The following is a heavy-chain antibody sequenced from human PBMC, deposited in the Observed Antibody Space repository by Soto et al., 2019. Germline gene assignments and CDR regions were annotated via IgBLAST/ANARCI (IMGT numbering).Heavy chain of an antibody. D-gene: IGHD5-18*01. J-gene: IGHJ4*02. CDR2: IYYSGST. CDR3: AGNSYGYTFYEY. Sequence: SETLSLTCTVSGGSISSGDYYWSWIRQPPGKGLEWIGYIYYSGSTYYNPSLKSRVTISVDTSKNQFSLKLSSVTAADTAVYYWAGNSYGYTFYEYWGQGTRVTVSS. V-gene: IGHV4-30-4*01. CDR1: GGSISSGDYY.